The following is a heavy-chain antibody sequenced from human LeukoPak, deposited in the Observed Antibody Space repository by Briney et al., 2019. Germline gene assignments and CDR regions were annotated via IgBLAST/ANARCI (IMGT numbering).Heavy chain of an antibody. CDR1: GFTFSSHW. J-gene: IGHJ4*02. V-gene: IGHV3-7*01. CDR3: ACLGELSSSSVG. Sequence: PGGSLRLSCAASGFTFSSHWMSWVRQAPGKGLEWVANIKQDGSEKYYVDSVKGRFTISRDNAKNTLYLQMNSLRAEDTAVYYCACLGELSSSSVGWGQGTLVTVSS. D-gene: IGHD3-16*02. CDR2: IKQDGSEK.